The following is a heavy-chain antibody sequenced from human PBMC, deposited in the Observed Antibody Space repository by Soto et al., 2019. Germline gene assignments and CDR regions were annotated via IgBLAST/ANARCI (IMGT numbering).Heavy chain of an antibody. J-gene: IGHJ4*02. CDR1: GGTFSTYA. CDR3: ASGIHLWLRRINNGYSG. Sequence: QVQLVQSGAEVKKPESSVKVSCKAPGGTFSTYAISWVRQAPGQGLEWMGGIIPMFGTENYAQRFQDRVTITADESTNTVYMELSSLRSEDTAVYFCASGIHLWLRRINNGYSGWGQGTLVTVSS. CDR2: IIPMFGTE. D-gene: IGHD5-12*01. V-gene: IGHV1-69*12.